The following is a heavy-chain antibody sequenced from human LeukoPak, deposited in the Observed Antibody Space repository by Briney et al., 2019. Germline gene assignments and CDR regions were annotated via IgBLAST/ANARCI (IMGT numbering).Heavy chain of an antibody. V-gene: IGHV4-39*01. CDR3: ARGRNDSYYFDY. D-gene: IGHD2-21*01. CDR1: GGSISSSSYY. J-gene: IGHJ4*02. Sequence: PSETLSLTCTVSGGSISSSSYYWGWIRQPPGKGLEWIGSIYYSGSTYYNPSLKSRVTISVDTSKNQFSLKLSSVTAADTAVYYCARGRNDSYYFDYWGQGTLVTVSS. CDR2: IYYSGST.